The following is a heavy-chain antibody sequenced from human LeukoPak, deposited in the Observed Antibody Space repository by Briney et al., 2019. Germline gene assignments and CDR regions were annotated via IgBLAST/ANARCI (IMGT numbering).Heavy chain of an antibody. CDR2: MSAYNGNT. J-gene: IGHJ4*02. D-gene: IGHD3-3*01. V-gene: IGHV1-18*01. CDR1: GYTFTSYG. Sequence: SVKVSCKASGYTFTSYGISWVRQAPAQGLEWMGWMSAYNGNTTYAQTLQGRVTMNTDTSTSTAYMELRSLRSGDTAVYYCARVMDFWSGYYLFDYWGQGTLVTVSS. CDR3: ARVMDFWSGYYLFDY.